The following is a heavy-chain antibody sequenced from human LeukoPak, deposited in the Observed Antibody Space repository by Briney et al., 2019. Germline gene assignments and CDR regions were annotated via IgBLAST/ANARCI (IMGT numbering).Heavy chain of an antibody. CDR2: ISSDGTNK. J-gene: IGHJ6*02. Sequence: GGSLRLSCEASGFTFSTYAMHWVRQAPGKGLEWVAVISSDGTNKYYADSVKGRFTISRDNSKNTLRLQMDSLRAEDTALYYCAREVAVTGTVNGAFNVWGLGTTVTVSS. CDR1: GFTFSTYA. V-gene: IGHV3-30-3*01. CDR3: AREVAVTGTVNGAFNV. D-gene: IGHD6-19*01.